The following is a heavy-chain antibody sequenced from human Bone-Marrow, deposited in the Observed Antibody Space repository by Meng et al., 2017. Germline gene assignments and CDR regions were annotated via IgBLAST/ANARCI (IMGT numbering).Heavy chain of an antibody. CDR2: ISHDGSNK. D-gene: IGHD6-19*01. CDR3: ARDQAVAGIQGFFDY. Sequence: QVQLVESGGGVVQPGRYLRLSCAASGFSFSSYAMHWVRQAPGKGLEWVAVISHDGSNKYYGDSVRGRFTISRDNAENTLYVQINSLTAEDTAVYYCARDQAVAGIQGFFDYWGQGTLVTVSS. V-gene: IGHV3-30-3*01. CDR1: GFSFSSYA. J-gene: IGHJ4*02.